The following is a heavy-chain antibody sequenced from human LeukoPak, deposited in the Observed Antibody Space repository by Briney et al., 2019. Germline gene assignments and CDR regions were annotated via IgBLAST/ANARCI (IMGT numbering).Heavy chain of an antibody. D-gene: IGHD2-2*01. CDR1: GYTFTSYD. V-gene: IGHV1-8*01. J-gene: IGHJ6*03. CDR2: MNPNSGDT. Sequence: ASVKVSCKASGYTFTSYDINWGRQATGQGVEWMGWMNPNSGDTGYAQKFQGRVTMTRNTSISTAYMELSSLRSEDTAVYYCARAPVVPAASGHYYYYMDVWGKGTTVTVSS. CDR3: ARAPVVPAASGHYYYYMDV.